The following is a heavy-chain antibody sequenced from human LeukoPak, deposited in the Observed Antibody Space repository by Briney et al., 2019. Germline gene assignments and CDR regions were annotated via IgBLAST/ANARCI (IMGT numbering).Heavy chain of an antibody. CDR3: ARAGADIVVVPAASAYYYYYMDV. CDR2: IIPIFGTA. V-gene: IGHV1-69*06. Sequence: GGSLRLSCAASGFTFSSYAISWVRQAPGQGLEWMGGIIPIFGTANYAQKFQGRVTITADKSTSTAYMELSSLRSEDTAVYYCARAGADIVVVPAASAYYYYYMDVWGKGTTVTVSS. CDR1: GFTFSSYA. D-gene: IGHD2-2*01. J-gene: IGHJ6*03.